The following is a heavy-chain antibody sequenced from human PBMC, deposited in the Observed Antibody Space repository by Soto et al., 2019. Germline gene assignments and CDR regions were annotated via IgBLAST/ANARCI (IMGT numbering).Heavy chain of an antibody. V-gene: IGHV2-5*02. CDR2: IDWDDDK. D-gene: IGHD3-16*01. J-gene: IGHJ3*02. CDR1: VFSLSTSGVG. Sequence: QITLKESGPTLVKPTQTLTLTCTFSVFSLSTSGVGVGWIRQPPGKALEWLALIDWDDDKRYSPYLKSRLTSTVYTTKNQVVLIDTYSDSVNTSICYYAQTLPLLSIITSPNAVDIWGEWTMVTVSS. CDR3: AQTLPLLSIITSPNAVDI.